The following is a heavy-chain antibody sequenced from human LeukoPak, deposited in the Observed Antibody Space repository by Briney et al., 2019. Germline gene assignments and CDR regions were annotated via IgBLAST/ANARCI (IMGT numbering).Heavy chain of an antibody. J-gene: IGHJ4*02. CDR3: ARDVPHGGSSLGDY. Sequence: ASVKVSCKASGYTFTSYGISWVRQAPGQGLEWMGWISAYNGNTSYAQKLQGRATMTTDTSTSTAYMELRSLRSDDTAVYYCARDVPHGGSSLGDYWGQGTLVTVSS. D-gene: IGHD6-6*01. CDR1: GYTFTSYG. V-gene: IGHV1-18*01. CDR2: ISAYNGNT.